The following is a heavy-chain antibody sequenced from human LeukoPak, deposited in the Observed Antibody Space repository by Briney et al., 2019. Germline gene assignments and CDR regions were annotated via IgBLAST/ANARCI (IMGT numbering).Heavy chain of an antibody. J-gene: IGHJ4*02. CDR2: IKQDGSEK. V-gene: IGHV3-7*01. D-gene: IGHD5-18*01. Sequence: GGSLRLSCAASGFTFSSYWMSWVRQAPGKGLEWVANIKQDGSEKYYVDSVKGRFTISRDNAKNSLYLQMNSLRAEDTAMYYCARSDTAMVVDYWGQGTLVTVSS. CDR3: ARSDTAMVVDY. CDR1: GFTFSSYW.